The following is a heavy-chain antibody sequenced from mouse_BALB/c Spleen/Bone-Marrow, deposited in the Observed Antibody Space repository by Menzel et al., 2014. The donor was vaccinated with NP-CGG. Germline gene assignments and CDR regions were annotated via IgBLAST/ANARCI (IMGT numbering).Heavy chain of an antibody. Sequence: EVQLQESGPELLKPGASVKISCKASGYSFTGYFMNWVKQSHGKSLEWIGRINPYTGDTFYNQKFKGKATLTVDKSSSTAHMELRSLASEDSAVYYCGRVGYDGNGYFDVWGAGTTFTVSS. V-gene: IGHV1-20*02. CDR3: GRVGYDGNGYFDV. J-gene: IGHJ1*01. CDR2: INPYTGDT. CDR1: GYSFTGYF. D-gene: IGHD2-3*01.